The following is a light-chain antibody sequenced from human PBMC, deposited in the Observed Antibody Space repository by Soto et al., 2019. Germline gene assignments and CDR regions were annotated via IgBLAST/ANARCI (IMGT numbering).Light chain of an antibody. CDR1: QSVSSN. V-gene: IGKV3-15*01. CDR3: QQYNNWPRT. CDR2: GAS. Sequence: EVVMTQSPATLSVSPGERATLSCWASQSVSSNLAWYQQKPGQAPRLLIHGASTRATGIPARFSGSGSGTEFTLTISSLQSEDFAVYYCQQYNNWPRTFGQGTKWIS. J-gene: IGKJ1*01.